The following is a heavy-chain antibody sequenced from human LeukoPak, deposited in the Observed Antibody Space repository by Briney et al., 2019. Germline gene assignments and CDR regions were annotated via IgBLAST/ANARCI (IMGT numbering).Heavy chain of an antibody. V-gene: IGHV3-23*01. D-gene: IGHD6-13*01. CDR1: GFTFSSFA. CDR2: ISGSAGTT. Sequence: GGSLRLSCAASGFTFSSFAMSWVRQAPWKGLEWISGISGSAGTTFYADSVKGRFTISRDNSKTTMYLQMNSLRVEDTAVYYCARHRGPVLAAAGTSHYFDYWGQGTLVTVSS. J-gene: IGHJ4*02. CDR3: ARHRGPVLAAAGTSHYFDY.